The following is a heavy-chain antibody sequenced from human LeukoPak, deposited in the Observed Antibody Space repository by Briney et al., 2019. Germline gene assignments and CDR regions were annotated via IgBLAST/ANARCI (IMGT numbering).Heavy chain of an antibody. CDR3: AKDLGGDYLARADGMDV. CDR2: ISNDGSNK. J-gene: IGHJ6*02. Sequence: PGGSLRLSCAASGFTFSSYGMHWVRQAPGKGLEWVAVISNDGSNKYYADSVKGRFTISRDNSKNTLYLQMNSLRAEDTAVYYCAKDLGGDYLARADGMDVWGQGTTVTVSS. D-gene: IGHD4-17*01. V-gene: IGHV3-30*18. CDR1: GFTFSSYG.